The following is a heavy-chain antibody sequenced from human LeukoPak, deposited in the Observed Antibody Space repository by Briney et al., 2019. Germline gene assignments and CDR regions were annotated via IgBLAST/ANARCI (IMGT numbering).Heavy chain of an antibody. CDR3: ARGGSNYDFWSGYPPPYYYYGMDV. V-gene: IGHV5-51*01. CDR2: FYPGDSDT. Sequence: HGESLKISCKGSGYSFTSYWIGWVRQMPGKGLEWMGIFYPGDSDTRYSPSFQGQVTISADKSISTAYLQWSSLKASDTAMYYCARGGSNYDFWSGYPPPYYYYGMDVWGQGTTVTVSS. J-gene: IGHJ6*02. CDR1: GYSFTSYW. D-gene: IGHD3-3*01.